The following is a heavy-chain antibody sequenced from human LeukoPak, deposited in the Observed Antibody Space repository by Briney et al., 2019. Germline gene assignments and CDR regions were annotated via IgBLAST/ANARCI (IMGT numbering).Heavy chain of an antibody. CDR3: AKNARPVAYYYYMDV. J-gene: IGHJ6*03. Sequence: GGSLRLSCAASGFTVSSNYMSWVRQAPGKGLEWVSVIYSGGSTYYADSVKGRFTISRDNSKNTLYLQMNSLRAEDTAVYYCAKNARPVAYYYYMDVWGKGTTVTISS. CDR2: IYSGGST. D-gene: IGHD1-1*01. V-gene: IGHV3-66*01. CDR1: GFTVSSNY.